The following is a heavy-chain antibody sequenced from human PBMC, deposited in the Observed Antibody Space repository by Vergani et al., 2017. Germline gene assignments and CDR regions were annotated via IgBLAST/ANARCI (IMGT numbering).Heavy chain of an antibody. Sequence: QVRLQESGPGLVKPSETLSLTCSVSGGPLSGYYWSWIRQPPGKELEWIGYMYHSGSTNYNPSLETRVTISGDTSKNQFSLKLNSVTAADTAVYYCWRGADFYGSGSHRLDVWGQGILVTVSS. D-gene: IGHD3-10*01. CDR3: WRGADFYGSGSHRLDV. CDR1: GGPLSGYY. V-gene: IGHV4-59*01. CDR2: MYHSGST. J-gene: IGHJ4*02.